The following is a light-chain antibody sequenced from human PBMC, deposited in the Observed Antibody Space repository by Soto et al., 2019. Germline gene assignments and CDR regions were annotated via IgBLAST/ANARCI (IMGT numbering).Light chain of an antibody. CDR2: DVS. J-gene: IGLJ2*01. V-gene: IGLV2-14*01. CDR3: SSYTSSSTLV. Sequence: QSALTQPASVSGSPGPSITISCTGTSSDVGGYNYVSWYQQHPGKAPKLMIYDVSNRPSGVSNRFSGSKSGNTASLTISGLQAEDEAEYYCSSYTSSSTLVFGGGTKLTVL. CDR1: SSDVGGYNY.